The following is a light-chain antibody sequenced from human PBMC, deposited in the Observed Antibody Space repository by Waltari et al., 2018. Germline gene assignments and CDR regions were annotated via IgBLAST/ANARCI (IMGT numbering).Light chain of an antibody. CDR3: QRRSNSPPWT. V-gene: IGKV3-11*01. CDR2: DAS. CDR1: QSVSTS. Sequence: EIVLTQSPVTLSLSPGERATLSCRASQSVSTSLDWYQHRPGQAPRLLIYDASTRATGIPARFSGSGSGTDFTLTISSLEPEDFAVYYCQRRSNSPPWTFGQGTTVEVK. J-gene: IGKJ1*01.